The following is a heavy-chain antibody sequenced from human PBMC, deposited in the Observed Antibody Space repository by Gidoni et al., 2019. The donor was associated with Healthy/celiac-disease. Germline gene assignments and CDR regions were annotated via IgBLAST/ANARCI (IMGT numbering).Heavy chain of an antibody. V-gene: IGHV1-18*01. CDR1: GYTFTSYG. Sequence: QVQLVQSGAEVKKPGASVKVSCKASGYTFTSYGLSWVRQAPGQGLEWMGWISAYNGNTNYAQKLQGRVTMTTDTSTSTAYMELRSLRSDDTAVYYCARVTAALSLSLPYYGMDVWGQGTTVTVSS. J-gene: IGHJ6*02. CDR3: ARVTAALSLSLPYYGMDV. CDR2: ISAYNGNT. D-gene: IGHD6-13*01.